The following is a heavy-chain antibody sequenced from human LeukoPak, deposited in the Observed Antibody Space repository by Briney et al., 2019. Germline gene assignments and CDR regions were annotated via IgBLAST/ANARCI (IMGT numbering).Heavy chain of an antibody. J-gene: IGHJ5*02. D-gene: IGHD1-1*01. V-gene: IGHV3-7*01. CDR3: ARLGLEVGGPNWFDP. CDR1: GFSFSSNW. CDR2: IKRDGSQK. Sequence: GGSLRLSCAAPGFSFSSNWMGWVRQAPGKGLEWVARIKRDGSQKYYLDSVKGRFTISRDNAKNSLYLQMNSLRVEDTAVYYCARLGLEVGGPNWFDPWGQGTLVTVSS.